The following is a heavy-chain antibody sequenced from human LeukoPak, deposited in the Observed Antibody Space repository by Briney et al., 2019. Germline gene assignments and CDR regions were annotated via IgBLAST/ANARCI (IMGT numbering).Heavy chain of an antibody. CDR1: GFTFDDYA. D-gene: IGHD5-18*01. J-gene: IGHJ4*02. Sequence: GGSLRLSCAASGFTFDDYAMHWVRQAPGKGLEWVSGISWNSGSIGYADSVKGRFTISRDNAKSSLYLQMNSLRAEDTALYYCAKDAGYSYGHFDYWGQGTLVTVSS. CDR2: ISWNSGSI. V-gene: IGHV3-9*01. CDR3: AKDAGYSYGHFDY.